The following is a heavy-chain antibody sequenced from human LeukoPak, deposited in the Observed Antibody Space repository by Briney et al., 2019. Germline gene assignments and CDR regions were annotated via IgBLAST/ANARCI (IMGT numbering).Heavy chain of an antibody. CDR1: GFTFSSYS. J-gene: IGHJ4*02. CDR2: ISSSSSYI. CDR3: AKIYDSSGYIPAHFDY. V-gene: IGHV3-21*01. Sequence: PGGSLRLSCAASGFTFSSYSMNWVRQAPGKGLEWVSSISSSSSYIYYADSVKGRFTISRDNAKNSLYLQMNSLRAEDTAVYYCAKIYDSSGYIPAHFDYWGQGTLVTVSS. D-gene: IGHD3-22*01.